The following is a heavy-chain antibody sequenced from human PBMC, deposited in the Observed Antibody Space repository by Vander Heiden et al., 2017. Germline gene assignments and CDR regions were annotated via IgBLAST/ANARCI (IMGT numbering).Heavy chain of an antibody. V-gene: IGHV3-23*01. CDR2: ISGSGGST. J-gene: IGHJ4*02. D-gene: IGHD3-3*01. CDR3: VKGDDFWRGNGGY. Sequence: EWVSVISGSGGSTFYADSVKGRFTISRDNSKNTLYLQMNSLRVEDTAVYYCVKGDDFWRGNGGYWGQGTLVTVSS.